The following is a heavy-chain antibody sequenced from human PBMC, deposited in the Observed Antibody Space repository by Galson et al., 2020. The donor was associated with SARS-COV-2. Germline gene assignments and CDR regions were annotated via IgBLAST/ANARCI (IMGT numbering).Heavy chain of an antibody. CDR3: ARWGPGRNSSGWSHGLYGMEV. J-gene: IGHJ6*02. CDR2: ISSSGRTI. CDR1: GFTFSSYE. V-gene: IGHV3-48*03. Sequence: GESLKISCAASGFTFSSYEMNWVRQAPGKGLDWVSYISSSGRTIYYADSVKGRFTISRDNAKNSLLLQMNSLRAEDTAVYYCARWGPGRNSSGWSHGLYGMEVWGQGTTVTVSS. D-gene: IGHD6-19*01.